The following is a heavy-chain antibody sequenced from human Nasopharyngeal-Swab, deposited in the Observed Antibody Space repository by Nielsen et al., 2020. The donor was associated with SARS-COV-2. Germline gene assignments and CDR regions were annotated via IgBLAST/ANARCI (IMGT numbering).Heavy chain of an antibody. D-gene: IGHD1-20*01. V-gene: IGHV4-34*09. Sequence: SETLSLTCAVYGGSFSGYYWSWIRQPPGKGLEWIGEINHSGSTNYNPSLKSRVTISVDTSKNQFSLKLSSVTAADTAVYYCARQITGTTSDAFDIWGQGTMVTVSS. CDR2: INHSGST. CDR3: ARQITGTTSDAFDI. CDR1: GGSFSGYY. J-gene: IGHJ3*02.